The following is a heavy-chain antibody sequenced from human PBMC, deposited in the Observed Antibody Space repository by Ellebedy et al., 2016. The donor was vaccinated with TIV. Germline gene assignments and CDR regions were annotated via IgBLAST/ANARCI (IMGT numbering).Heavy chain of an antibody. CDR3: ARRGSYGDYAVQINSWFDP. CDR1: GFSFRSYW. J-gene: IGHJ5*02. D-gene: IGHD4-17*01. Sequence: GESLKISCAASGFSFRSYWMSWVRQAPGKGLEWVANIYQDGSDDYYVDSVKGRFTISRDNDNKALFLQMNSLRVEDTAVYYCARRGSYGDYAVQINSWFDPWGQGTLVTVSS. V-gene: IGHV3-7*01. CDR2: IYQDGSDD.